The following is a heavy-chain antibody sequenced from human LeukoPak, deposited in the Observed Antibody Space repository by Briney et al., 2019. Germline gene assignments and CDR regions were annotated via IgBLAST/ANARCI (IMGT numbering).Heavy chain of an antibody. V-gene: IGHV4-34*01. D-gene: IGHD3-10*01. CDR3: ARDLSDYYGSGSYRPIDAFDI. CDR2: INHSGGP. Sequence: SSETLSLTCAVYGGSFSGYYWSWIRQPPGKGLEWIGEINHSGGPNYNPSLKSRVTISIDTSKNQFSLKLSPVTAADTAVYYCARDLSDYYGSGSYRPIDAFDIWGQGTMVTVSS. J-gene: IGHJ3*02. CDR1: GGSFSGYY.